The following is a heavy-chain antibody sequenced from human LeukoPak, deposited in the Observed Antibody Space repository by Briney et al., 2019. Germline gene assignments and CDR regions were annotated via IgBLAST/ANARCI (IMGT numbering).Heavy chain of an antibody. V-gene: IGHV3-30*02. CDR2: IRYDGSNK. Sequence: AGGSLRLSCAASGFTFSSYGMHWVRQAPGKGLEWVAFIRYDGSNKYYADSVKGRFTISRDNSKNTLYLQMNSLRAEDTAVYYCATIRSITIFGVGAYHYWGQGTLVTFSS. D-gene: IGHD3-3*01. CDR1: GFTFSSYG. CDR3: ATIRSITIFGVGAYHY. J-gene: IGHJ4*02.